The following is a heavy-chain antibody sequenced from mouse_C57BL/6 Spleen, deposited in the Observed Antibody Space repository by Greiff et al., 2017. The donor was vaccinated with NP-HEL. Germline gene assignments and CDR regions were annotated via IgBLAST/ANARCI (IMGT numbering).Heavy chain of an antibody. V-gene: IGHV5-17*01. D-gene: IGHD1-1*01. CDR2: ISSGSSTI. CDR1: GFTFSDYG. CDR3: ARHYGSSYGFDY. J-gene: IGHJ2*01. Sequence: DVKLVESGGGLVKPGGSLKLSCAASGFTFSDYGMHWVRQAPEKGLEWVAYISSGSSTIYYADTVKGRFTISRDNAKNTLFLQMTSLRSEDTAMYYCARHYGSSYGFDYWGQGTTLTVSS.